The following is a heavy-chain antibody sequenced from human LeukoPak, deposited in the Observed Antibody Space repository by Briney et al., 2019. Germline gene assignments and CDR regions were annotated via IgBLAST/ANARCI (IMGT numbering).Heavy chain of an antibody. CDR1: GYSFTSYW. V-gene: IGHV5-51*01. J-gene: IGHJ4*02. CDR2: LYPGDSET. CDR3: AMQGAYFGGDCYRNY. Sequence: PGESLNSSCKGSGYSFTSYWIGWARPMPGKGLEWMGMLYPGDSETRYSPPFQGQLTISADKSISTAYLQWSSLKASDTAMYYCAMQGAYFGGDCYRNYWGQGTLVTVSS. D-gene: IGHD2-21*02.